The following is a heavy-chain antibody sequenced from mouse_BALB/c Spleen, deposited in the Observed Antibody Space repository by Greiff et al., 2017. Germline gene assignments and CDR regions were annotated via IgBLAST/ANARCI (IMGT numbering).Heavy chain of an antibody. D-gene: IGHD1-1*01. CDR2: IAPGSGST. Sequence: DLVKPGASVKLSCKASGYTFTSYWINWIQQRPGQGLEWIGRIAPGSGSTYYNEMFKGKATLTVDTSSSTAYIQLSSLSSEDSAVYFCARGPFITTVVALYWYFDVWGAGTTVTVSS. CDR3: ARGPFITTVVALYWYFDV. CDR1: GYTFTSYW. V-gene: IGHV1S41*01. J-gene: IGHJ1*01.